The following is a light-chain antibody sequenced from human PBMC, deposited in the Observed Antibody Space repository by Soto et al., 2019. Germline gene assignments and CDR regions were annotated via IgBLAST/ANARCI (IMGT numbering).Light chain of an antibody. J-gene: IGKJ2*01. V-gene: IGKV1-39*01. Sequence: DIQMTQSPSSLSASVGDRGTITCRASQSIRSYLNWYHQKPGKTPQLLIYGASNLQSGAPSRFTGSGSGTHFTLTISSLQPEDFATYYCQQSYTTPDTFGQGTKLEIK. CDR1: QSIRSY. CDR2: GAS. CDR3: QQSYTTPDT.